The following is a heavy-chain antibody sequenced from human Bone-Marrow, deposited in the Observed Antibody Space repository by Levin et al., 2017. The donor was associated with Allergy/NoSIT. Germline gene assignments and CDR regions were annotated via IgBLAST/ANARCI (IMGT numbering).Heavy chain of an antibody. Sequence: PSETLSLTCAVNGESFSGHFWTWIRQTPGKVLEWMGEINDSGSTNYNPSLKSRVTMSVDLTKRRILLTLTAVTAADTAVYYCGREAHFYGAGHVDYWAQGTLVTVSS. J-gene: IGHJ4*02. CDR2: INDSGST. D-gene: IGHD3-10*01. V-gene: IGHV4-34*01. CDR3: GREAHFYGAGHVDY. CDR1: GESFSGHF.